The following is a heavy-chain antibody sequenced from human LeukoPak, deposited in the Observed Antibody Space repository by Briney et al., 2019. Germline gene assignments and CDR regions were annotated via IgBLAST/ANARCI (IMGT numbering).Heavy chain of an antibody. CDR2: IYTSGST. Sequence: SETLSLTCTVAGGSISSGSYYWSWIRQPAGKGLEWIGRIYTSGSTNYNPSLKSRVTISVDTSKNQFSLKLSSVTAADTAVYYCARDRYQYSSSSNFDYWGQGTLVTVSS. V-gene: IGHV4-61*02. J-gene: IGHJ4*02. CDR3: ARDRYQYSSSSNFDY. CDR1: GGSISSGSYY. D-gene: IGHD6-6*01.